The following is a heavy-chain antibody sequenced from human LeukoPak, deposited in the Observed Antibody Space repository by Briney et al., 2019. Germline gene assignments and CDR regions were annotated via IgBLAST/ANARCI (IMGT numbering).Heavy chain of an antibody. V-gene: IGHV1-2*02. CDR2: LHPNNGAT. Sequence: ASVTVSCKASGYTFTGSGWYLHWLRQAPGQGLECVGWLHPNNGATGYAQKFQGRVAMTTDTSISTAYMELSRLRPDDTAIYYCARDGPAQMVDFDYWGQGTLVTVSS. J-gene: IGHJ4*02. D-gene: IGHD3-10*01. CDR1: GYTFTGSGWY. CDR3: ARDGPAQMVDFDY.